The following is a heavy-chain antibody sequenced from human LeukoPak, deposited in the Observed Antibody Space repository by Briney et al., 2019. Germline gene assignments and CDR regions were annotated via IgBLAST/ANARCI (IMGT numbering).Heavy chain of an antibody. CDR1: GYTFTSYY. D-gene: IGHD3-22*01. Sequence: GASVKVSCKASGYTFTSYYMHWVRQAPGQGLEWMGIINPSGGSTSYAQKFQGRVTMTRDTSTSTVYMELSSLRSEDTAVYYCARGVSDSSGYYYLFDYWGQGTLVTVSS. V-gene: IGHV1-46*01. CDR2: INPSGGST. CDR3: ARGVSDSSGYYYLFDY. J-gene: IGHJ4*02.